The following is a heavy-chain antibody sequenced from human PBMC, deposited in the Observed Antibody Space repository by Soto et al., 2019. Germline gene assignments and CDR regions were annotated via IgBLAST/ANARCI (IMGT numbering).Heavy chain of an antibody. D-gene: IGHD3-16*01. J-gene: IGHJ5*02. CDR3: ARLRMSWFDP. CDR2: IYYSGST. CDR1: GGSISSSSYY. Sequence: SETLSLTCTVSGGSISSSSYYWGWIRQPPGKGLEWIGSIYYSGSTYYNPSLKSRVTISVDTSKNQFSLKLSSVTAADTAVYYCARLRMSWFDPWGQGTLVTVS. V-gene: IGHV4-39*01.